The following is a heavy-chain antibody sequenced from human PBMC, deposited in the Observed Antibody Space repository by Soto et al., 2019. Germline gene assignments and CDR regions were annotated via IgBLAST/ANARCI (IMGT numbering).Heavy chain of an antibody. Sequence: GGSLRLSCAASGFTFSTYWMSWVRQAPGKGLEWVANIKQDGSEKYYVDSVEGRFTISRDNAKKSLYLQMNSLRDEDTAVYYCARGGSLYYYDSSAYPGRFDYWGQGTLVTVSS. V-gene: IGHV3-7*01. J-gene: IGHJ4*02. CDR2: IKQDGSEK. D-gene: IGHD3-22*01. CDR3: ARGGSLYYYDSSAYPGRFDY. CDR1: GFTFSTYW.